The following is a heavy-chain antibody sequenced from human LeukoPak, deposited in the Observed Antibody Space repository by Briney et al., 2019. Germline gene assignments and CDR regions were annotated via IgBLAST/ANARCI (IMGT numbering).Heavy chain of an antibody. V-gene: IGHV3-48*04. CDR2: ISSASGTI. Sequence: GGSLRLSCAASGFTFTSYSMNWVRQAPGKGLEWVSYISSASGTIYYADSVKGRFTISRDNAQNSLYLQMNSLRAEDTAVYFCARFWGGATAFTYWGQGTLVTVSS. CDR3: ARFWGGATAFTY. D-gene: IGHD1-26*01. CDR1: GFTFTSYS. J-gene: IGHJ4*02.